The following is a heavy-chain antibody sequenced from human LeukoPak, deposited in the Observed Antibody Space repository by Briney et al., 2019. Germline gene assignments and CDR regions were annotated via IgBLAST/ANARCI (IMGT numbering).Heavy chain of an antibody. Sequence: GGSLRLSCAASGFTFSSYSMNWVRQAPGKGLEWVSSISSSSSYIYYADSVKGRFTISRDNAKNSLYLQMNSLRAEDTAVYYCARDYLVVPAAMWWFDPWGQRTLVTVSS. CDR2: ISSSSSYI. D-gene: IGHD2-2*01. V-gene: IGHV3-21*01. CDR1: GFTFSSYS. CDR3: ARDYLVVPAAMWWFDP. J-gene: IGHJ5*02.